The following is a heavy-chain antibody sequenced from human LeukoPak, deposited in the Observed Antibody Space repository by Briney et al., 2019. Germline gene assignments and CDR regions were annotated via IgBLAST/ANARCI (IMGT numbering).Heavy chain of an antibody. J-gene: IGHJ4*02. V-gene: IGHV3-23*01. D-gene: IGHD5-18*01. Sequence: SGGSLRLSCAASGFIFRSFAMSWVRQAPGKGLEWVSIIRSSDGSTNYADSVRGRFTISRDNSKNILYLQMNSLRADDTAAYYCAKGGGTSYGYIPYWGQGSLVTVSS. CDR2: IRSSDGST. CDR3: AKGGGTSYGYIPY. CDR1: GFIFRSFA.